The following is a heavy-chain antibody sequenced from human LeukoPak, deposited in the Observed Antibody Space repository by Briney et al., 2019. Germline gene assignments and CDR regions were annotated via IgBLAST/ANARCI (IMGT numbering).Heavy chain of an antibody. J-gene: IGHJ3*02. CDR1: GFTFSSYW. CDR2: IYSGGST. CDR3: ARGGVNSLDAFHI. V-gene: IGHV3-53*01. D-gene: IGHD4-23*01. Sequence: PGGSLRLSCAASGFTFSSYWMHWVRQAPGKGLERVSVIYSGGSTYYADSVKGRFTISRDNSKNTLYLQMNSLRAEDTAVYYCARGGVNSLDAFHIWGQGTMVTVSS.